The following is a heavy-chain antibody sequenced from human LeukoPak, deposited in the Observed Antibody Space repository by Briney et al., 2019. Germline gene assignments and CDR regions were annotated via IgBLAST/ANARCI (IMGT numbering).Heavy chain of an antibody. Sequence: ASVKVSCKASGYTFTSYGISWVRQAPGQGLERMGWISAYNGNTNYAQKLQGRVTTTTDTSTSTAYMELRSLRSDDTAVYYCARGLYGSGSYAFDYWGQGTLVTVSS. J-gene: IGHJ4*02. D-gene: IGHD3-10*01. CDR2: ISAYNGNT. CDR1: GYTFTSYG. V-gene: IGHV1-18*01. CDR3: ARGLYGSGSYAFDY.